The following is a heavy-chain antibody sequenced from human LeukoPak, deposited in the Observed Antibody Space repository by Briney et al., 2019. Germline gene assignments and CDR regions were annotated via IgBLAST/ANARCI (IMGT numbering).Heavy chain of an antibody. CDR1: GFSFGNHD. Sequence: PGGSLRLSCAASGFSFGNHDMPWVRQAPGKGLVWVSRIKSDGSSTSYAGSVKGRFTISRDNAKNTLYLQMNSLRGEDTAVYYCAGDSDYGGYSRFDYWGQGTLVTVSS. CDR2: IKSDGSST. D-gene: IGHD4-17*01. J-gene: IGHJ4*02. CDR3: AGDSDYGGYSRFDY. V-gene: IGHV3-74*01.